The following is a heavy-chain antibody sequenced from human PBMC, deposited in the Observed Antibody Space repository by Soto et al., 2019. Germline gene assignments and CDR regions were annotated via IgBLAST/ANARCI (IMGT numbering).Heavy chain of an antibody. CDR3: ARARNWNYYYYYGMDV. CDR2: IYYSGST. CDR1: GGSISSGDYY. Sequence: QVQLQESGPGLVKPSQTLSLTCTVSGGSISSGDYYWSWIRQPPGKGLEWIGYIYYSGSTYYNPSLKSRVTISVDTSKNQFSLKLSSVTAADTAVYYCARARNWNYYYYYGMDVWGQGTTVTVSS. D-gene: IGHD1-1*01. J-gene: IGHJ6*02. V-gene: IGHV4-30-4*01.